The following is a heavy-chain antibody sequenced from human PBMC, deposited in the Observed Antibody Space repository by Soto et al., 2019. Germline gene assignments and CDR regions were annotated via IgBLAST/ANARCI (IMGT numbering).Heavy chain of an antibody. D-gene: IGHD5-18*01. CDR2: IITIFGTS. Sequence: GASVKVSCKASGGTFSSYAISWVRQAPGQGLEWMGGIITIFGTSNYEQKFQGRVTITADESTSTAYMQLSSLISEDTAVYYCARDNAQRGYSYGNYYYYGMDVWGQGTTVTVSS. V-gene: IGHV1-69*13. CDR1: GGTFSSYA. J-gene: IGHJ6*02. CDR3: ARDNAQRGYSYGNYYYYGMDV.